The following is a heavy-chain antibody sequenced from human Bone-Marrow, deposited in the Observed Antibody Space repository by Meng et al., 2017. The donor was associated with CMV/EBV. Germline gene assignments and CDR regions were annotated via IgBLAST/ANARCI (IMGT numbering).Heavy chain of an antibody. Sequence: GESLKISCVASGFTFDDYGMSWVRQAPGKGLEWVSGINWNGGSTGYADSVKGRFTISRDNAKKSLYLQMNSLRAEDTALYYCARTIDFWSGYNNWGIYFDYWGQGTLVTVSS. J-gene: IGHJ4*02. D-gene: IGHD3-3*01. V-gene: IGHV3-20*04. CDR3: ARTIDFWSGYNNWGIYFDY. CDR1: GFTFDDYG. CDR2: INWNGGST.